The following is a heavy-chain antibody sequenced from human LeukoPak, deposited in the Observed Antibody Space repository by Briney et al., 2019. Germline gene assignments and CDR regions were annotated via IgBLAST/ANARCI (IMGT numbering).Heavy chain of an antibody. Sequence: PSETLSLTRSVSGGSMGTYYWTWVRQPPGKGLEWIGYTYYRGSTNYNPSLKSRVTISEDTAKNQFSLKLTSVTAADTAVYYCARHGAIPEYWGQGSLVIVSS. CDR1: GGSMGTYY. D-gene: IGHD2-2*01. J-gene: IGHJ4*02. CDR3: ARHGAIPEY. V-gene: IGHV4-59*08. CDR2: TYYRGST.